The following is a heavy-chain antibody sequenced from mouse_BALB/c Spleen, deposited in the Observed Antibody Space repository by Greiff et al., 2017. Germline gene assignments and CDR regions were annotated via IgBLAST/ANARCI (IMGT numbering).Heavy chain of an antibody. Sequence: QVQLQQSGAELAKPGASVKMSCKASGYTFTSYWMHWVKQRPGQGLEWIGYINPSTGYTEYNQKFKDKATLTADKSSSTAYMQLSSLTSEDSAVYYCARSPVTTVFDYWGQGTTLTVSS. D-gene: IGHD1-1*01. V-gene: IGHV1-7*01. CDR2: INPSTGYT. J-gene: IGHJ2*01. CDR1: GYTFTSYW. CDR3: ARSPVTTVFDY.